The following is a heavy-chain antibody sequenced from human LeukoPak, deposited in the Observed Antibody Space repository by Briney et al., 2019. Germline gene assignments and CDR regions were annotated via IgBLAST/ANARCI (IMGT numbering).Heavy chain of an antibody. CDR1: GFTFSSYW. D-gene: IGHD3-10*01. CDR3: ARGSGTNYYYYYGMDV. V-gene: IGHV3-7*01. J-gene: IGHJ6*02. CDR2: IKQDGSEK. Sequence: GGSLRLSCAASGFTFSSYWMSWVRQAPGKGLEWVANIKQDGSEKYYVDSVKGRFTISRDNAKNSLYLQMNSLRAEDTAVYYCARGSGTNYYYYYGMDVWGQGTTVTVSS.